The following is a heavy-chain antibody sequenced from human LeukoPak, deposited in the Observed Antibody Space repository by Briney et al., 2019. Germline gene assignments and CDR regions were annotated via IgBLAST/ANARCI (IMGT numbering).Heavy chain of an antibody. Sequence: TSSETLSLTCTVSGSSISSVSNDYWTWIRQSPGKGLEWIGYIYFTCNTNYNPSLKSRVTMSVDTSKNQFSLKVSSVTAADTAVYYCARVFDSGSQAYFYYMDVWGKGTTVTIFS. CDR3: ARVFDSGSQAYFYYMDV. J-gene: IGHJ6*03. CDR1: GSSISSVSNDY. V-gene: IGHV4-61*01. D-gene: IGHD3-10*01. CDR2: IYFTCNT.